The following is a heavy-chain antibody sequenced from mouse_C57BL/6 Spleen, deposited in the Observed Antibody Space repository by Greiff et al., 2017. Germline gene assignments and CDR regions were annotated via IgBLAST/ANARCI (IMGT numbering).Heavy chain of an antibody. D-gene: IGHD2-4*01. CDR3: TRETDYGGWFAY. CDR1: GFTFSSYA. CDR2: ISSGGDYI. V-gene: IGHV5-9-1*02. Sequence: EVQLVESGEGLVKPGGSLKLSCAASGFTFSSYAMSWVRQTPEKRLEWVAYISSGGDYIYYADTVKGRFTISRDNARNTLYLQMSSLKSEDTAMYYCTRETDYGGWFAYWGQGTLVTVSA. J-gene: IGHJ3*01.